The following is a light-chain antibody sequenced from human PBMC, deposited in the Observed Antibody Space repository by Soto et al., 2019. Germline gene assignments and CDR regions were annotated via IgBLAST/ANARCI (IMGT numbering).Light chain of an antibody. CDR1: QSVSSN. J-gene: IGKJ2*01. V-gene: IGKV3-15*01. CDR3: QQYNNWPPYT. CDR2: GAS. Sequence: EIVMTQSPATLSVSPGERATLSCSASQSVSSNLAWYQQKPGQAPRLLIYGASTRATGIPARFSGSGSGTEVTLNISSLLSEDFAVYYCQQYNNWPPYTFGQGTKLEIK.